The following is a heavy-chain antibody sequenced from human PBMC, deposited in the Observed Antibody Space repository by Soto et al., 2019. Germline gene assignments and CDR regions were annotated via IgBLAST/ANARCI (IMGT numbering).Heavy chain of an antibody. Sequence: PSETLSLTCAVYGGSFSGYYWSWIRQPPGKGLEWIGEINHSGSTNYNPSLKSRVTISVDTSKNQFSLKLSSVTAADTAVYYCARGRGYGSGSYHGYFDYWGQGTLVTVS. J-gene: IGHJ4*02. D-gene: IGHD3-10*01. CDR3: ARGRGYGSGSYHGYFDY. CDR2: INHSGST. CDR1: GGSFSGYY. V-gene: IGHV4-34*01.